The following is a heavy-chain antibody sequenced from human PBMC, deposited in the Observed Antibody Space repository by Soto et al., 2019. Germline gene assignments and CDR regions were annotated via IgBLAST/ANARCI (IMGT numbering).Heavy chain of an antibody. CDR1: GFTFSSYS. D-gene: IGHD3-9*01. V-gene: IGHV3-21*01. Sequence: EVQLVESGGGLVKPGGSLRLSCAASGFTFSSYSMNWVRQAPGKGLEWVSSISSSSSYIYYADSVKGRFTISRDNAKNSLYLQMNSLRAEDPAVYYYTRDRRYDILTGYYKKYYFDYWGQGTLVTVSS. J-gene: IGHJ4*02. CDR3: TRDRRYDILTGYYKKYYFDY. CDR2: ISSSSSYI.